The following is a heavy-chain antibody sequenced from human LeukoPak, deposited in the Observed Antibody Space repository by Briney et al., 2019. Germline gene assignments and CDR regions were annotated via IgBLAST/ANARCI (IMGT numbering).Heavy chain of an antibody. J-gene: IGHJ4*02. CDR2: INWNGGST. CDR3: ARKSSSYCGGDCYLGHFDY. V-gene: IGHV3-20*04. Sequence: PGGSLRLSCAASGFTFDDYGMSWVRQAPGKGLEWVSGINWNGGSTGYADSVKGRFTISRDNAKNTLYLQMNSLRAEDTALDYCARKSSSYCGGDCYLGHFDYWGQGTLVTVSS. D-gene: IGHD2-21*02. CDR1: GFTFDDYG.